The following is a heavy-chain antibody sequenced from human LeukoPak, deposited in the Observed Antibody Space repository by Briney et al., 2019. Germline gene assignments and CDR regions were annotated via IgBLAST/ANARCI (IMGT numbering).Heavy chain of an antibody. CDR1: GFTFSSYS. CDR2: ISSSSSYI. CDR3: ARGIAVAGTIFDY. D-gene: IGHD6-19*01. Sequence: GGSLRLSCAASGFTFSSYSMNWVRQAPGKGLEWVSSISSSSSYIYYAVSVKGRFTISRDNAKNSLYLQMNSLRAEDTAVYYCARGIAVAGTIFDYWGQGTLVTVSS. J-gene: IGHJ4*02. V-gene: IGHV3-21*01.